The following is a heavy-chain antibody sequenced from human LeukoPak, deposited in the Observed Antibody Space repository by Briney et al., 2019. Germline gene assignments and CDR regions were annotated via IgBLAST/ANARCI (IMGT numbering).Heavy chain of an antibody. D-gene: IGHD1-26*01. V-gene: IGHV4-39*01. CDR2: IYSSGNT. Sequence: PSETLSLTCTVSGASISSNNYYWGWVRQPPGKGLEWIGNIYSSGNTYYNASLKSRVTIYLDTSKNQFSLNLSSVAAADTAVSYCAKRGGSGLIDYWGQGTLVTVSS. CDR1: GASISSNNYY. J-gene: IGHJ4*02. CDR3: AKRGGSGLIDY.